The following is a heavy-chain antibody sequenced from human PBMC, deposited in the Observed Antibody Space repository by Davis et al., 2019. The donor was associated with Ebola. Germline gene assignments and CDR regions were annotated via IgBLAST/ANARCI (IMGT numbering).Heavy chain of an antibody. Sequence: ASVKVSCKASGYTFTSYGISWVRQAPGQGLEWMGWISAYNGNTNYAQKPQGRVTMTTDTSTSTAYMELRSLRSDDTAVYYCARIPGLQWLVPGRWFDPWGQGTLVTVSS. D-gene: IGHD6-19*01. CDR1: GYTFTSYG. J-gene: IGHJ5*02. CDR3: ARIPGLQWLVPGRWFDP. CDR2: ISAYNGNT. V-gene: IGHV1-18*01.